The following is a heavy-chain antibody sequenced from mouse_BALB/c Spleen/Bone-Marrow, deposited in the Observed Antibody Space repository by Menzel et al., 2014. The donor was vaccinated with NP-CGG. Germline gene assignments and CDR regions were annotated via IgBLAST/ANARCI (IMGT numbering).Heavy chain of an antibody. Sequence: EVQLQQSGPELVKPGASVKMSCKASGYTFTSYVMHWVKQKPGQGLEWIGYINPYNDGTKYNEKFKGKATLTSDKSSSTPYMELSSLTSEDSAVYYCASHNWDYAMDYWGQGTSVTVSS. V-gene: IGHV1-14*01. CDR2: INPYNDGT. CDR1: GYTFTSYV. J-gene: IGHJ4*01. CDR3: ASHNWDYAMDY. D-gene: IGHD4-1*02.